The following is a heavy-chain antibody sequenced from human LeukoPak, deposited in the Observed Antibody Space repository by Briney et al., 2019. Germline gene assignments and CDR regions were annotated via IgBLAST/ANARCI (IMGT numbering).Heavy chain of an antibody. CDR1: GFTFSSYG. J-gene: IGHJ6*02. D-gene: IGHD5/OR15-5a*01. CDR2: IWYDGSNK. Sequence: PGGSLRLSCAASGFTFSSYGMHWVRQAPGKGLEWVAVIWYDGSNKYYADSVEGRFTISRDNSRNSLYLQMSSLRIEDTALYYCAKDSPISDRGLDVWGQGTTVTVSS. CDR3: AKDSPISDRGLDV. V-gene: IGHV3-33*03.